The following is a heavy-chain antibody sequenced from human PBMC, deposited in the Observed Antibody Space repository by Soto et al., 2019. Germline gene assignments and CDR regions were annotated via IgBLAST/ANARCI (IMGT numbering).Heavy chain of an antibody. V-gene: IGHV3-33*01. CDR2: IWYDGSNK. CDR3: ARGYYGSGSYKNGDYFDY. D-gene: IGHD3-10*01. Sequence: GGSLRLSCAASGFTFSSYGMHWVRQAQGKGLEWVAVIWYDGSNKYYADSVKGRFTISRDNSKNTLYLQMNSLRAEDTAVYYCARGYYGSGSYKNGDYFDYWGQGTLVTVS. CDR1: GFTFSSYG. J-gene: IGHJ4*02.